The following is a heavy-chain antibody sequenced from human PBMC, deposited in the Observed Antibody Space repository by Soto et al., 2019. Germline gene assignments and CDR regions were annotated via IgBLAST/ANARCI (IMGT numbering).Heavy chain of an antibody. D-gene: IGHD3-22*01. J-gene: IGHJ5*02. CDR1: GGSISSSSYY. V-gene: IGHV4-39*07. CDR2: IYYSGST. CDR3: ARVKGYYDSSGYYFWFDP. Sequence: SSETLSLTCTVSGGSISSSSYYWGWIRQPPGKWLEWIGSIYYSGSTYYNPSLKSRVTISVDTSKNQFSLKLSSVTAADTAVYYCARVKGYYDSSGYYFWFDPWGQGTLVTVSS.